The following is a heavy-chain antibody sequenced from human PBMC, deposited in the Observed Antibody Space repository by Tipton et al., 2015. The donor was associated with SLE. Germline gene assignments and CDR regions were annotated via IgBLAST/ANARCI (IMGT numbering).Heavy chain of an antibody. V-gene: IGHV4-39*01. CDR3: ARQVGAEYFQH. Sequence: LRLSCTVSGGSISSSSYYWGWIRQPPGKGLEWIGEINHSGSTNYNPSLKSRVTISVDTSKNQFSLKLSSVTAADTAVYYCARQVGAEYFQHWGQGTLVTVSS. J-gene: IGHJ1*01. CDR2: INHSGST. D-gene: IGHD1-26*01. CDR1: GGSISSSSYY.